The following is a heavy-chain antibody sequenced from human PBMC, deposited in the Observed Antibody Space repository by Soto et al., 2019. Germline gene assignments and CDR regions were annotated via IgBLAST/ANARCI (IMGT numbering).Heavy chain of an antibody. Sequence: SETLSLTCTVSGGSISSYYWSWIRQPPGKGLEWIGYIYYSGSTNYNPSLKSRVTISVDTSKNQFSLKLSSVAAADTAVDYCARVHLTGTWFDPWGQGTLVTVSS. CDR3: ARVHLTGTWFDP. CDR1: GGSISSYY. V-gene: IGHV4-59*01. J-gene: IGHJ5*02. CDR2: IYYSGST. D-gene: IGHD7-27*01.